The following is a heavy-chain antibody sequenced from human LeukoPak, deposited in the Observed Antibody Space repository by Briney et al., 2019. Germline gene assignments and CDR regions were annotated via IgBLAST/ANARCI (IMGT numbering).Heavy chain of an antibody. J-gene: IGHJ6*03. CDR2: TYYRSKWYN. V-gene: IGHV6-1*01. CDR3: ARISATYYDYWNQLRGDMDV. CDR1: GDSVSSNSAA. Sequence: SQTLSLTCAISGDSVSSNSAAWNWIRQSPSRGLEWLGRTYYRSKWYNDYAVSVKSRITINPDTSKNQFSLQLNSVTPEDTAVYFCARISATYYDYWNQLRGDMDVWGKGTPVTVSS. D-gene: IGHD3-3*01.